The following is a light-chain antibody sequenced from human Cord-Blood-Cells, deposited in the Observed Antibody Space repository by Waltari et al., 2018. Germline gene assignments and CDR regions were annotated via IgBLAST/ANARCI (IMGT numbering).Light chain of an antibody. Sequence: QLVLTQSHSASASLGASVKLTCTLSSGHSSYAIAWPQQQPEKGPRYLMKLNSDGSHSKGDGIPDRFSVSSSGAERYLTISSLQSEDEADYYCQTWGTGNWVFGGGTKLTVL. V-gene: IGLV4-69*01. CDR1: SGHSSYA. J-gene: IGLJ3*02. CDR2: LNSDGSH. CDR3: QTWGTGNWV.